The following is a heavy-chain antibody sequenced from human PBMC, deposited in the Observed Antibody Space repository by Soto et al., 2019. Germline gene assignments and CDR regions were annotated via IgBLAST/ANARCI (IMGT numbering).Heavy chain of an antibody. V-gene: IGHV3-23*01. Sequence: PGGSLRLSCAASGFTFSTYAMSWVRQAPAKGLEWVSAISGSATNTYYADSVKGRFTISRDNSKNTLYLQMSSLSADDTAVYYCAKSGPGSGYYYWGKGTVVTVSS. CDR2: ISGSATNT. CDR3: AKSGPGSGYYY. CDR1: GFTFSTYA. J-gene: IGHJ4*02. D-gene: IGHD3-22*01.